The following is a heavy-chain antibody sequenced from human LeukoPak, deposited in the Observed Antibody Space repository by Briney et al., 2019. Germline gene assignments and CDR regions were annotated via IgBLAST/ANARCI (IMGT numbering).Heavy chain of an antibody. CDR2: IIHICGTG. V-gene: IGHV1-69*06. CDR3: AREARSEITMVSAFDI. J-gene: IGHJ3*02. Sequence: SVKVSCKDLGGTFSRFAISWVRQAPEQGLEWMGRIIHICGTGNYAQTFQGRDTITADISKKTAYMELSRLRSEDTAVYYCAREARSEITMVSAFDIWGQGTIVTVSS. CDR1: GGTFSRFA. D-gene: IGHD3-10*01.